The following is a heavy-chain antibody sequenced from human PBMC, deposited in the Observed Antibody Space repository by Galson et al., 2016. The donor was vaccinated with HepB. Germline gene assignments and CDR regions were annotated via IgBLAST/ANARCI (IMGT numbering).Heavy chain of an antibody. D-gene: IGHD2-2*01. CDR3: AREGYCATSSCNEDYYGMDV. CDR1: GGSISSGGFH. Sequence: TLSLTCTVAGGSISSGGFHWSWLRQHPGKGLEWIGYIYYSGSTYYNPSLKSRVTISEERSKNQVSLKLRSVTAADTAVYYCAREGYCATSSCNEDYYGMDVLGKGTTVTVSS. CDR2: IYYSGST. V-gene: IGHV4-31*03. J-gene: IGHJ6*04.